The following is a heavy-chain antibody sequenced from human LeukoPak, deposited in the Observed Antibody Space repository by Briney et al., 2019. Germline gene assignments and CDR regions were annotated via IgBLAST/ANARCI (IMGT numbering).Heavy chain of an antibody. J-gene: IGHJ6*02. V-gene: IGHV3-23*01. CDR2: ISGSGGST. CDR1: GFTFSSYS. CDR3: AKDHTAPVLVKYYYGMDV. D-gene: IGHD5-18*01. Sequence: PGGSLRLSCAASGFTFSSYSMNWVRQAPGKGLEWVSAISGSGGSTYYADSVKGRFTISRDNSKNTLYLQMNSLRAEDTAVYYCAKDHTAPVLVKYYYGMDVWGQGTTVTVSS.